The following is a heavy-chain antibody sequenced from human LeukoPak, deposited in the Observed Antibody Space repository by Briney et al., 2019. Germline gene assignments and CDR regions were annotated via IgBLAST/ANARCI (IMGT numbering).Heavy chain of an antibody. Sequence: PGGSLRLSCAASGXSFSTYWMHWVRQAPGKGLVWVARINPDGSTSSYADSVKGRFTISRDNSKNTLYLQMNSLRAEDTAVYYCAKDLNYDFWSGLGNWGQGTLVTVSS. J-gene: IGHJ4*02. V-gene: IGHV3-74*01. CDR2: INPDGSTS. D-gene: IGHD3-3*01. CDR1: GXSFSTYW. CDR3: AKDLNYDFWSGLGN.